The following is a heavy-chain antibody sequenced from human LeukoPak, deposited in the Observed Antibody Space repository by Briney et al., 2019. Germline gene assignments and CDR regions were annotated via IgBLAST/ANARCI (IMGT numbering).Heavy chain of an antibody. CDR2: ISGSGGST. CDR3: AKGLRGYCTNGVCYLFDY. J-gene: IGHJ4*02. CDR1: GFTFSSYA. D-gene: IGHD2-8*01. V-gene: IGHV3-23*01. Sequence: GGSLRLSCAASGFTFSSYAMSWVRQAPGKGLEWVSAISGSGGSTYYADSVKGRFTISRDNSKNTLYLQMNSLRAEDTAVYYCAKGLRGYCTNGVCYLFDYWGQGTLVTVSS.